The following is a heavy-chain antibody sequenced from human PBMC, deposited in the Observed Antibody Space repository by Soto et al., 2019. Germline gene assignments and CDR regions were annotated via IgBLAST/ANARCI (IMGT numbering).Heavy chain of an antibody. CDR1: GYTFTSYG. Sequence: GASVKVSCKASGYTFTSYGISWVRQAPGQGLEWMGWISAYNGNTNYAQKLQGRVTMTTDTSTSTAYMELRSLRSDDTAVYYCAEVYRRSGWDNWFDPWGQGTLVTVSS. J-gene: IGHJ5*02. CDR2: ISAYNGNT. D-gene: IGHD6-19*01. V-gene: IGHV1-18*01. CDR3: AEVYRRSGWDNWFDP.